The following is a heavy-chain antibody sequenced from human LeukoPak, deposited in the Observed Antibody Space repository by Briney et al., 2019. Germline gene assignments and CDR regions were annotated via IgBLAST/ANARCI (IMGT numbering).Heavy chain of an antibody. CDR2: IYYTGST. CDR1: GDSIRSSTYY. CDR3: ASVIAAGGKGLEY. J-gene: IGHJ4*02. D-gene: IGHD6-13*01. V-gene: IGHV4-39*01. Sequence: PSETLSLTCTVSGDSIRSSTYYWGRIRQPPGKGLEWIGNIYYTGSTWYNPALKSRGSISVDTSKNQFSLKLSSVTAADTAVYYCASVIAAGGKGLEYWGQGALVTVSS.